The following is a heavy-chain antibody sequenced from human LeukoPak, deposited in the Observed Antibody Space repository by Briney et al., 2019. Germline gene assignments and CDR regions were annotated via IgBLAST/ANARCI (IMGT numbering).Heavy chain of an antibody. CDR3: ARAVRGVGSDY. J-gene: IGHJ4*02. D-gene: IGHD3-10*01. CDR1: GFTFSSHG. CDR2: IWYDGSIK. Sequence: GRSLRLSCAASGFTFSSHGMHWVRQAPGKGLEWVAVIWYDGSIKYYADSVKGRFTISRDDSKNTLYLQMNSLRVEDTAVYYCARAVRGVGSDYWGQGTLVTVSS. V-gene: IGHV3-33*01.